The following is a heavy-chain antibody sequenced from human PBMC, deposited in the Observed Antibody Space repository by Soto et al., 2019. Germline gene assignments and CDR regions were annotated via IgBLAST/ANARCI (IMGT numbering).Heavy chain of an antibody. CDR1: GFTFSSYW. J-gene: IGHJ4*02. V-gene: IGHV3-74*01. CDR2: INSDGSST. Sequence: EVQLVESGGGLVQPGGSLRLSCAASGFTFSSYWMHWVRQAPGKGLVWVSRINSDGSSTSYADSVKGRFTISRDNAKNTLYLQMNSLIAGDTAVYYCARDPEGDYYDSSGTTYDYWGQGTLVTVSS. CDR3: ARDPEGDYYDSSGTTYDY. D-gene: IGHD3-22*01.